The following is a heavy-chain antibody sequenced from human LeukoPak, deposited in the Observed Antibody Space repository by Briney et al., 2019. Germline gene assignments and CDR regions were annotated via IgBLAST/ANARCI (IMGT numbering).Heavy chain of an antibody. Sequence: SETLSLTCAVYGGSFSGYYWSWIRQPPGKGLEWIGEINHSGSTNYNPSLKSRVTISVDTSKNQFSLKLSSVTAADTAVYYCGGGPDAFDIGGQGTMVTVSS. J-gene: IGHJ3*02. CDR1: GGSFSGYY. V-gene: IGHV4-34*01. CDR3: GGGPDAFDI. D-gene: IGHD3-16*01. CDR2: INHSGST.